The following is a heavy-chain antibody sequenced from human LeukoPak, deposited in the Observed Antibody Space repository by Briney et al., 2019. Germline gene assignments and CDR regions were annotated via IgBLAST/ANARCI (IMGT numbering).Heavy chain of an antibody. J-gene: IGHJ6*02. Sequence: ASVKVSCKASGYTFTGYYMHWVRQATGQGLEWMGWINPNSGGTNYAQKFQGRVTMTRDTSISTAYMELSRLRPDDTAVYYCAREARSKGYYGSGSYKCMDFWGQGTTVTVSS. D-gene: IGHD3-10*01. CDR1: GYTFTGYY. V-gene: IGHV1-2*02. CDR2: INPNSGGT. CDR3: AREARSKGYYGSGSYKCMDF.